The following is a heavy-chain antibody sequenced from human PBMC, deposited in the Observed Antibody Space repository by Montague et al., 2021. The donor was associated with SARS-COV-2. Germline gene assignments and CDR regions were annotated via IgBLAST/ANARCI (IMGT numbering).Heavy chain of an antibody. D-gene: IGHD1-26*01. V-gene: IGHV4-59*08. Sequence: SETLSLTCTVSGGSLSSYYWSWIRQPPGKGLEWIAYIYYSGSTNYNPSLKSRVTISVDTSKNQFSLDLSSVTAADTAVYYCARHVSGSLTHFHHWGQGSLVTAAS. CDR1: GGSLSSYY. CDR3: ARHVSGSLTHFHH. CDR2: IYYSGST. J-gene: IGHJ1*01.